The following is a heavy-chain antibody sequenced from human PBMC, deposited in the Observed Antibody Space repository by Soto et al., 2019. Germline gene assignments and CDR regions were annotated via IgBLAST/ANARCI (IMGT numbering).Heavy chain of an antibody. D-gene: IGHD6-13*01. CDR2: FIPIFGTA. Sequence: QVQLVQSGAEVKKPGSSVKVSCKASGGTFSSYAISWVRQAPGQGLEWLGGFIPIFGTANYAQKFQGRVTITADESTSTAYMELSSLRSDDTAVYYCASRLLAAAGQGYFDYWGQGTLVTVSS. CDR1: GGTFSSYA. V-gene: IGHV1-69*01. J-gene: IGHJ4*02. CDR3: ASRLLAAAGQGYFDY.